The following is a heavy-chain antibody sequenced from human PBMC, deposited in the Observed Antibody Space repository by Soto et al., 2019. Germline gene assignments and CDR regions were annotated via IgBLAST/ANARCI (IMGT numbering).Heavy chain of an antibody. D-gene: IGHD5-18*01. J-gene: IGHJ6*02. Sequence: SGPTLVNPTQTLTLTCTFSGFSLSKIGMCVSWIRQPPGKALEWLAFIDWDDDKYYTTSLKTRLTISKDTSKNQVVLSMTNMDPADTATYYCARTRLESGNSYGPHAYYYYGMDVWGQGTTVTVSS. CDR3: ARTRLESGNSYGPHAYYYYGMDV. CDR1: GFSLSKIGMC. CDR2: IDWDDDK. V-gene: IGHV2-70*01.